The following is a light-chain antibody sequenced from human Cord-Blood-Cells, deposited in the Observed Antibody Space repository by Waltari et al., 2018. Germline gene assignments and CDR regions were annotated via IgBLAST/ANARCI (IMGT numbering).Light chain of an antibody. CDR1: QSISSY. J-gene: IGKJ1*01. CDR3: QQSYSTSWT. Sequence: DIQMTQSPSSLSASVGDTVTITCRASQSISSYLNWYQQKPGKAPKLLIYAASSLKSGVPSRFSGSGSGTDFTLTISSLHPEDFAAYYCQQSYSTSWTFGQGTKVEIK. V-gene: IGKV1-39*01. CDR2: AAS.